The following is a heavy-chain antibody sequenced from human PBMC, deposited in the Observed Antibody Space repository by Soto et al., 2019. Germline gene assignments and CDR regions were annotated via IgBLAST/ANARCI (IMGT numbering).Heavy chain of an antibody. J-gene: IGHJ4*02. Sequence: QPQLVQSGAEVKKPGASVTVSCKASGYTFTSYGIIWVRQAPGQGLEWMGWVSAYNGDTNYAQNFQGRVTMTTDTSTSTAYMDLRSLRSDDTATYYCARDRGYCANGVCFRYDYWGQGTLVTVSS. D-gene: IGHD2-8*01. CDR2: VSAYNGDT. CDR3: ARDRGYCANGVCFRYDY. V-gene: IGHV1-18*01. CDR1: GYTFTSYG.